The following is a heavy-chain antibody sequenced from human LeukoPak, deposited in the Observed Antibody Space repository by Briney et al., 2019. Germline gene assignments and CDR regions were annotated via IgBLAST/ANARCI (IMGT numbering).Heavy chain of an antibody. V-gene: IGHV4-39*01. CDR1: GDSVSDTIYY. CDR3: ARLSKGRFFDYVFDF. J-gene: IGHJ4*02. Sequence: SETLSLTCTVSGDSVSDTIYYWGWIRQPPGQGLQWIGNIYYTGSTYYNPSLRSLVTMSVDTSKNQFSLKMSSVTAADTAVYYCARLSKGRFFDYVFDFWGQGTLLTVSS. CDR2: IYYTGST. D-gene: IGHD3-9*01.